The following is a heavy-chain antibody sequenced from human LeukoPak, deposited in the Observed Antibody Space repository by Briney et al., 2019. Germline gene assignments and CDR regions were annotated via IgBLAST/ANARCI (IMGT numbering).Heavy chain of an antibody. J-gene: IGHJ3*02. V-gene: IGHV4-34*01. CDR1: GGSFSGYY. CDR2: INHSGST. CDR3: ARVSVVVTAFDI. Sequence: SETLSLTCAVYGGSFSGYYWSWIRQPPGKGLEWIGEINHSGSTNYNPSLKSRVTISIDTSKNQFSLKVSFVTAADTAVYYCARVSVVVTAFDIWGQGTMVTVSS. D-gene: IGHD2-15*01.